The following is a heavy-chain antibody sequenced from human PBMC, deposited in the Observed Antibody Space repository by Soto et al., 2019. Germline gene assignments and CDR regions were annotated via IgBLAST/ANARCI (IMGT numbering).Heavy chain of an antibody. V-gene: IGHV3-64*01. D-gene: IGHD6-6*01. J-gene: IGHJ6*03. CDR1: GFTLSGYV. CDR3: ARRARPDFYYMDV. CDR2: ISSNGVGT. Sequence: EVQLAESGGGLAQPGGSLRLSCAASGFTLSGYVMDWVRQAPGKGLEYVSGISSNGVGTYYANSVQGRFTISRDNSKNTVYLQMGNLRPEDMAVYYCARRARPDFYYMDVWGKGTTVTVSS.